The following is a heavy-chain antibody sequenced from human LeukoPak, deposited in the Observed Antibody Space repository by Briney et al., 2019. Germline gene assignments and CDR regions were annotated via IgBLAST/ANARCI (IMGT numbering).Heavy chain of an antibody. CDR1: GGTFSSYA. V-gene: IGHV1-69*05. Sequence: ASVKLSCKASGGTFSSYAISWVRQAPGQGLEWMGGIIPIFGTANYAQKFQGRVTITTDESTSTAYMELSSLRSEDTAVYYCARGPMRITFGGVLLDPWGQGTLVTVSS. J-gene: IGHJ5*02. CDR3: ARGPMRITFGGVLLDP. CDR2: IIPIFGTA. D-gene: IGHD3-16*01.